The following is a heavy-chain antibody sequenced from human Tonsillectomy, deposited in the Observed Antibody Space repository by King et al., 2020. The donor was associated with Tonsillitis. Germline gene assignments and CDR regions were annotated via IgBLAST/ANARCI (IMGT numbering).Heavy chain of an antibody. CDR3: ARGGEKWELPQTYYFDY. V-gene: IGHV4-34*01. J-gene: IGHJ4*02. CDR2: INHSGST. CDR1: GGSFSGYY. Sequence: VQLQQWGAGLLKPSETLSLTCAVYGGSFSGYYWSWIRQPPGKGLEWIGEINHSGSTNYNPSLKSRVTISVDTSKNQFSRKLSSVTAADTAVYYCARGGEKWELPQTYYFDYWGQGTLVTVSS. D-gene: IGHD1-26*01.